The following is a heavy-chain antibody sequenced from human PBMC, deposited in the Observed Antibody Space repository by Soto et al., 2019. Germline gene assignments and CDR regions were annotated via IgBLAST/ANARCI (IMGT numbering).Heavy chain of an antibody. CDR1: GFTFSSYA. Sequence: PGGSLRLSCSASGFTFSSYAMHWVRQAPGKGLEYVSAISSNGGSTYYADSVKGRFTISRDISKNTLYLQMNSLRAEDTAVYYCAKGLVYCTNGVGYMGDYYYYGMVVLGQGATVTVSS. D-gene: IGHD2-8*01. V-gene: IGHV3-64*04. CDR3: AKGLVYCTNGVGYMGDYYYYGMVV. J-gene: IGHJ6*02. CDR2: ISSNGGST.